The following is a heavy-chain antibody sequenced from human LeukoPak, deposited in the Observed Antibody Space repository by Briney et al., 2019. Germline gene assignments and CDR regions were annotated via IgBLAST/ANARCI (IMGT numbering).Heavy chain of an antibody. D-gene: IGHD4-23*01. CDR1: GFSCSSYC. CDR2: ISYDGSNK. V-gene: IGHV3-30*03. J-gene: IGHJ4*02. CDR3: ATGASPYTVVTHIVDH. Sequence: PGGSHRPCCAASGFSCSSYCLHWVRQAPGKGLEWVAVISYDGSNKYYADSVKGRFTISRDNSKNTLYLQMNSLRAEDTAVYYCATGASPYTVVTHIVDHCGQGSLVTVSS.